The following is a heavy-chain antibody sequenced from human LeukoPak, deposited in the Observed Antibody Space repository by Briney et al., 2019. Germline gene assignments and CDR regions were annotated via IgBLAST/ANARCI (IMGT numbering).Heavy chain of an antibody. V-gene: IGHV3-21*01. CDR2: ISSSNSFK. CDR1: GFPFDTYP. CDR3: ATMGEQWLLKDI. D-gene: IGHD6-19*01. J-gene: IGHJ3*02. Sequence: GGSLRLSCAASGFPFDTYPMNWVRQAPGKGLEWVASISSSNSFKNYADSVKGRFTISRDNAQNSLYLQMSRLRAEDTGLYYCATMGEQWLLKDIWGQGTMVIVSS.